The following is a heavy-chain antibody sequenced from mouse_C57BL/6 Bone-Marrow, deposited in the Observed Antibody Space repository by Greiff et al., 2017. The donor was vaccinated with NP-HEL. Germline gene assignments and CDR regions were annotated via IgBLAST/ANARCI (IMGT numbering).Heavy chain of an antibody. Sequence: QVQLQQPGAELVKPGASVKLSCKASGYTFTSYWMQWVKQRPGQGLEWIGEIDPSDSYTNYNQKFKGKATLTVDTSASTAYMQLSSLTSEDSAVYYCASDGSKNWGQGTTLTVSS. CDR1: GYTFTSYW. V-gene: IGHV1-50*01. CDR2: IDPSDSYT. D-gene: IGHD1-1*01. J-gene: IGHJ2*01. CDR3: ASDGSKN.